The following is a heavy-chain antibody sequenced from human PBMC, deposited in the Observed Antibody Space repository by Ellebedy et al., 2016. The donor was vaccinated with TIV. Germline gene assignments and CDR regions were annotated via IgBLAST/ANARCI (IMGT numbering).Heavy chain of an antibody. CDR2: INHRGST. V-gene: IGHV4-34*01. CDR1: GGPFSGHS. CDR3: ARGNFQDVDLDHWYFDL. D-gene: IGHD1-20*01. Sequence: SETLSLTCAVYGGPFSGHSWSWIRQPPGKGLEWIGEINHRGSTSYNRSLRSRVTISIDTSKYQFSLRLSAVTAADTAVYYCARGNFQDVDLDHWYFDLWGRGTLVTVSS. J-gene: IGHJ2*01.